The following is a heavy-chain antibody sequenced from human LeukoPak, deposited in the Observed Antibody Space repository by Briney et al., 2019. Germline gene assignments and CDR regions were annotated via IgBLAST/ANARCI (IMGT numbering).Heavy chain of an antibody. D-gene: IGHD3-10*01. CDR1: GGTFSSYA. CDR2: IIPILGLA. V-gene: IGHV1-69*04. CDR3: ASDIRGVLG. J-gene: IGHJ4*02. Sequence: ASVKVSCKASGGTFSSYAISWVRQAPGQGLEWMGRIIPILGLANYAQKFQGRVTITADKSTSTAHMELSSLRSEDTAVYYCASDIRGVLGWGQGTLVTVSS.